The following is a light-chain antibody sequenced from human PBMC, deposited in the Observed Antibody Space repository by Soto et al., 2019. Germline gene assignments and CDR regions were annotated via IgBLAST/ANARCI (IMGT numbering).Light chain of an antibody. CDR1: QSGRGTS. CDR3: QHYGSSPPIT. Sequence: DIVLTQSPGTLSLSPGERATLSCRASQSGRGTSLAWYQQKPGQAPRLLIYDASSRATGIPDRFSGGGSGTDFTLTISRLEPEDFAVYYCQHYGSSPPITFGQGTRLEIK. J-gene: IGKJ5*01. CDR2: DAS. V-gene: IGKV3-20*01.